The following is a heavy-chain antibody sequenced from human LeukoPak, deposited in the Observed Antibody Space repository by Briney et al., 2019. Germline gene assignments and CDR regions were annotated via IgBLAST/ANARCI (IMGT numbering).Heavy chain of an antibody. V-gene: IGHV1-3*01. J-gene: IGHJ5*02. CDR3: ARDRYSSGWYRYNWFDP. D-gene: IGHD6-19*01. Sequence: GASVKVSCKASGYTSTSYAMHWVRQAPGQRLEWMGWINAGNGNTKYSQKFQGRVTITRDTSASTAYMELSSLRSEDTAVYYCARDRYSSGWYRYNWFDPWGQGTLVTVSS. CDR1: GYTSTSYA. CDR2: INAGNGNT.